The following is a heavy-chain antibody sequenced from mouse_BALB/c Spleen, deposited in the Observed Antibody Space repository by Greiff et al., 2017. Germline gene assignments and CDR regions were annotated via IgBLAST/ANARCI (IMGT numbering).Heavy chain of an antibody. J-gene: IGHJ3*01. CDR1: GFSLTSYG. CDR2: FWAGGST. V-gene: IGHV2-9*02. CDR3: ARDPRSHFAY. Sequence: QVQLQQSGPGLVAPSQCLSFTCTVSGFSLTSYGVHWVRQPPGKGLEWLGVFWAGGSTNYNSALMSRLSISKDNSKSQVFLKMNSLQTDDTAMYYCARDPRSHFAYWGQGTLVTVSA.